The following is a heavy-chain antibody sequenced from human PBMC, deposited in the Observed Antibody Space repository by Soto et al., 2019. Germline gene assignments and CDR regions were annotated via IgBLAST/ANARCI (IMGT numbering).Heavy chain of an antibody. V-gene: IGHV1-69*02. Sequence: QVQLVQSGAEVKKPGSSVKVSCKASGGTFSSYTISWVRQAPGQGLEWMGRIIPILGIANYGQKFQGRVTITADKSTSTACMDRSGVRSEDTAVYYCASDKGRGGMAAGDFQHWGQGTLVTVSS. J-gene: IGHJ1*01. CDR1: GGTFSSYT. CDR2: IIPILGIA. D-gene: IGHD3-10*01. CDR3: ASDKGRGGMAAGDFQH.